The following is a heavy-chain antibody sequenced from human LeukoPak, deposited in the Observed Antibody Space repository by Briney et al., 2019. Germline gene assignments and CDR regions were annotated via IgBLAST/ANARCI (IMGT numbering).Heavy chain of an antibody. CDR2: IYYSGST. CDR1: GGSISSSSYY. Sequence: TSETLSLTCTVSGGSISSSSYYWGWIRQPPGKGLEWIGSIYYSGSTYYNPSLKSRVTISVDTSKNQFSLKLSSVTAADTAVYYCASLGNYYYYMDVWGKGTTVTVSS. CDR3: ASLGNYYYYMDV. V-gene: IGHV4-39*07. J-gene: IGHJ6*03.